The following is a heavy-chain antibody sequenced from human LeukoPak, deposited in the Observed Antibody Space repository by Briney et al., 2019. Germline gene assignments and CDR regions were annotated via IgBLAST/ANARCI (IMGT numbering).Heavy chain of an antibody. CDR3: ARDHAGGTRFMSFYYYYGMDV. V-gene: IGHV3-30-3*01. J-gene: IGHJ6*02. D-gene: IGHD1-26*01. Sequence: GGSLRLSCAASGFTFSSYAMHWVRQAPGKGLEWVAVISYDGSNKYYADSVKGRFTISRDNFKKAMYMQMNSLRVENTAVYYCARDHAGGTRFMSFYYYYGMDVWGQGTTVTVSS. CDR1: GFTFSSYA. CDR2: ISYDGSNK.